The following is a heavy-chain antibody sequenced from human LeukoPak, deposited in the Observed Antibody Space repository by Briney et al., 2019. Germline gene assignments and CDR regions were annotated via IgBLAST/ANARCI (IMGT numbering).Heavy chain of an antibody. CDR2: ILYSGTT. CDR1: GDTISTSFYY. Sequence: SETLSLTCAVSGDTISTSFYYWDWIRQPPGKGLEWIGGILYSGTTYYNPSLKSRVSMSVDTSKIQFSLKLSSVTAADTAVYYCARDFLQGVRGNTGGSFDYWGQGILVTVSS. D-gene: IGHD3-16*01. J-gene: IGHJ4*02. CDR3: ARDFLQGVRGNTGGSFDY. V-gene: IGHV4-39*07.